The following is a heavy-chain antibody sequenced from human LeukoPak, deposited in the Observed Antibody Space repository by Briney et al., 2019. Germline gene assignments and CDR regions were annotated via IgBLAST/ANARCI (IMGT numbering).Heavy chain of an antibody. CDR2: IRSKANSYAT. J-gene: IGHJ4*02. Sequence: QAGGSLRLSCAASGFTFSGSAMHWVRQASGKGLEWGGRIRSKANSYATAYAASVKGRFTISRDDSKNTAYLQMNSLKTEDTAVYYCTPSLYDILTGSDYWGQGTLVTVSS. D-gene: IGHD3-9*01. CDR1: GFTFSGSA. CDR3: TPSLYDILTGSDY. V-gene: IGHV3-73*01.